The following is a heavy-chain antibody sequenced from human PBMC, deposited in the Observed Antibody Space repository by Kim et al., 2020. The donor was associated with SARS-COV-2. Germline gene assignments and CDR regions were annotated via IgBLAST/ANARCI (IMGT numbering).Heavy chain of an antibody. CDR3: TTVLYYDSSGYYSDAASGGDY. CDR2: IKSKTDGGTT. D-gene: IGHD3-22*01. V-gene: IGHV3-15*01. Sequence: GGSLRLSCAASGFTFSNAWMSWVRQAPGKGLEWVGRIKSKTDGGTTDYAAPVKGRFTISRDDSKNTLYLQMNSLKTEDTAVYYCTTVLYYDSSGYYSDAASGGDYWGQGTLVTVSS. J-gene: IGHJ4*02. CDR1: GFTFSNAW.